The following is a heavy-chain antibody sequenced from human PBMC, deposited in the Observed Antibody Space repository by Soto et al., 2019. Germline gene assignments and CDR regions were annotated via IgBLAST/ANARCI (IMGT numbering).Heavy chain of an antibody. J-gene: IGHJ4*02. CDR3: AKDKQPDGIWDIDW. CDR1: GFTFYRYT. Sequence: EVQLVESGGDVVRPGGSLRLSCVASGFTFYRYTMSWVRQAPGKGLEWVAGIYGQSYGRTFHADSLEGRFTISRDHNSNVVYLQMNSLRADDTAVYYCAKDKQPDGIWDIDWWGQGTRVIVS. V-gene: IGHV3-23*04. CDR2: IYGQSYGRT. D-gene: IGHD1-20*01.